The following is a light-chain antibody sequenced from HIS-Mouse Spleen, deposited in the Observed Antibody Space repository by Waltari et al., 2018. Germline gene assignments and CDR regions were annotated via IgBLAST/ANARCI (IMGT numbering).Light chain of an antibody. J-gene: IGKJ3*01. CDR2: DAS. CDR1: QSVSSY. Sequence: EIVLTQYPATLSLSPGERAPLSCRASQSVSSYLAWYHQKPGQAPRLLIYDASNRATGIPARFSGSGSGTDFTLTISSLEPEDFAVYYCQQRSNWPGFTFGPGTKVDIK. V-gene: IGKV3-11*01. CDR3: QQRSNWPGFT.